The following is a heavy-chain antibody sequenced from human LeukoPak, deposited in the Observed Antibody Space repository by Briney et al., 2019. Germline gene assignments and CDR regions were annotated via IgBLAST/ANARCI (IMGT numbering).Heavy chain of an antibody. J-gene: IGHJ4*02. CDR3: AKDSPSIVGATTSDY. D-gene: IGHD1-26*01. V-gene: IGHV3-30*04. CDR2: MLYDGETA. Sequence: GGSLRLSCAASGFTFSSYTLHWVRQAPGKGLEWVAVMLYDGETAYYADSVKGRFTISRDNSKNTLYLQMNSLRAEDTAVYYCAKDSPSIVGATTSDYWGQGTLVSVSS. CDR1: GFTFSSYT.